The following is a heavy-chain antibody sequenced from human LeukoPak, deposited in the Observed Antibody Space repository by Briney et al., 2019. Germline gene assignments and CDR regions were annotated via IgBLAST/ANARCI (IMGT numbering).Heavy chain of an antibody. Sequence: SETLSLTCTVSGGSISSYYWSWIRQPPGKGLEWIGYIYYSGSTNYNPSLKSRVTISVDTSKNQFSLKLSSVTAADTAVYYCARSRYYYGSGSYYPTEYYFDYWGQGTLVTVSS. CDR3: ARSRYYYGSGSYYPTEYYFDY. V-gene: IGHV4-59*01. J-gene: IGHJ4*02. D-gene: IGHD3-10*01. CDR2: IYYSGST. CDR1: GGSISSYY.